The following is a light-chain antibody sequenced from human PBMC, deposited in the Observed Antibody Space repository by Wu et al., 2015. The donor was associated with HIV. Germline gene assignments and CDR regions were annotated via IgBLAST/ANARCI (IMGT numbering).Light chain of an antibody. CDR2: DAS. CDR1: QSVRDD. V-gene: IGKV3-11*01. Sequence: EIVMTQSPATLSVSPGERVTLSCRASQSVRDDLAWYQQKPGQAPRLLIKDASNRASGIPDRFSGGGSGTDFTLTINSLEPEDFAVYYCQQRANWPLTFGGGTRLEIK. CDR3: QQRANWPLT. J-gene: IGKJ4*01.